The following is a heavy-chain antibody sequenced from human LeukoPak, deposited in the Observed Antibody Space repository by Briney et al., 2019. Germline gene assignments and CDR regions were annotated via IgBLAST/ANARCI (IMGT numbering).Heavy chain of an antibody. CDR3: AREGAFDI. CDR2: INPNSGDT. CDR1: GYTFSDYY. V-gene: IGHV1-2*02. Sequence: ASVKVSCKTSGYTFSDYYIHWIRQAPGQGLEWVGWINPNSGDTDYAQKFQGRVTMTTDTSTSTAYMELRSLRSDDTAVYYCAREGAFDIWGQGTMVTVSS. J-gene: IGHJ3*02.